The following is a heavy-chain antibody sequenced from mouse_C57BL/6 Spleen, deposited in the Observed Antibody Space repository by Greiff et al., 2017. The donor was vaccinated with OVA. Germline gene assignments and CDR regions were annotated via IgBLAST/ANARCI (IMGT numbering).Heavy chain of an antibody. CDR2: INPNYGTT. CDR1: GYSFTDYN. V-gene: IGHV1-39*01. CDR3: ARSSTMVKEFAY. D-gene: IGHD2-2*01. Sequence: EVKLVESGPELVKPGASVKISCKASGYSFTDYNMNWVKQSNGKSLEWIGVINPNYGTTSYNQKFKGKATLTVDQSSSTAYMQLNSLTSEDSAVYYCARSSTMVKEFAYWGQGTLVTVSA. J-gene: IGHJ3*01.